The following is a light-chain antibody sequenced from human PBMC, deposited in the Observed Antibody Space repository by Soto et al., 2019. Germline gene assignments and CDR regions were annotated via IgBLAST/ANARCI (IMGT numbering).Light chain of an antibody. J-gene: IGKJ4*01. CDR3: QQFSSYPLT. CDR2: DAS. V-gene: IGKV3-20*01. Sequence: EIVLTQSPGTLSLSPGERSTLSCSSSQSVISNYLAWYQQKPGLAPRLLIYDASSRATGIPDRFSGGGSGTDFTLTISRLEPEDFAVYYCQQFSSYPLTFGGGTKVDIK. CDR1: QSVISNY.